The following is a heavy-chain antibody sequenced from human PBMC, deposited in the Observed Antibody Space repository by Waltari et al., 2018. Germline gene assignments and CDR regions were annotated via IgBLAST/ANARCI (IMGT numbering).Heavy chain of an antibody. V-gene: IGHV1-24*01. CDR2: VDPEDGET. CDR3: ATPTPYCGGDCYYNGAFDI. D-gene: IGHD2-21*01. CDR1: GYTLTELS. J-gene: IGHJ3*02. Sequence: QVQLVQSGAEVKKPGASVKVSCKVSGYTLTELSMHWVRQAPGKGLEWMGGVDPEDGETIYAKKFQGRVTMTEDTSTDTAYMELSSLRSEDTAVYYCATPTPYCGGDCYYNGAFDIWGQGTMVTVSS.